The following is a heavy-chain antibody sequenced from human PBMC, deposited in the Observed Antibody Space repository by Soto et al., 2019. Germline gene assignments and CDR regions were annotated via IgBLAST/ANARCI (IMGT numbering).Heavy chain of an antibody. CDR1: GYTFSGFY. D-gene: IGHD6-19*01. CDR2: INPNSGGT. CDR3: ASAAVTGTAGLDF. J-gene: IGHJ4*02. V-gene: IGHV1-2*02. Sequence: VASVKVSCKASGYTFSGFYMHWVRQAPGQGLEWMGWINPNSGGTKSAEKFQGRVTMTRDTSISTAYMELSRLTSDDTAAYYCASAAVTGTAGLDFWGQGTQVTVSS.